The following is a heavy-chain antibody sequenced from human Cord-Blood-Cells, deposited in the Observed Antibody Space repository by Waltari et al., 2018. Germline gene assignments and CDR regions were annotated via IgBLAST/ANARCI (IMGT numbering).Heavy chain of an antibody. J-gene: IGHJ4*02. Sequence: QVQLQESGPGLVKPSETLSLPCAVSGYSISSGYYWGWIRQPPGKGLEWIGSIYHSGSTYYNPSLKSRVTISVDTSKNQFSLKLSSVTAADTAVYYCARDFRDSSSSGGFDYWGQGTLVTVSS. V-gene: IGHV4-38-2*02. CDR1: GYSISSGYY. CDR3: ARDFRDSSSSGGFDY. CDR2: IYHSGST. D-gene: IGHD6-6*01.